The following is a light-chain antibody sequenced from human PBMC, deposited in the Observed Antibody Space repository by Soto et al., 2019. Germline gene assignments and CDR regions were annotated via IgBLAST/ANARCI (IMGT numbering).Light chain of an antibody. Sequence: EIVLTQSPGTLSLSPGERATLSCRASQSVRSSFLAWYQQKPGQAPRLLIYGASSMATVIPDRFSGSGSGTDFTLTISRLEPEDVAVYYCQQYGSSPLTFGGGTKVEIK. J-gene: IGKJ4*01. CDR2: GAS. V-gene: IGKV3-20*01. CDR3: QQYGSSPLT. CDR1: QSVRSSF.